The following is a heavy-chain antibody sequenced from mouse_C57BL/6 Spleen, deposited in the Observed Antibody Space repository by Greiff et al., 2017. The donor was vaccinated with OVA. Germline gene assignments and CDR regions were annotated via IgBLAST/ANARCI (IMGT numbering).Heavy chain of an antibody. CDR3: ARVGHYYGSSYYFDY. CDR1: GFTFSDYY. Sequence: EVKLVESEGGLVQPGSSMKLSCTASGFTFSDYYMAWVRQVPEKGLEWVANINYDGSSTYYLDSLKSRFIISRDNAKNILYLQMSSLKSEDTATYYGARVGHYYGSSYYFDYWGQGTTLTVSS. D-gene: IGHD1-1*01. J-gene: IGHJ2*01. V-gene: IGHV5-16*01. CDR2: INYDGSST.